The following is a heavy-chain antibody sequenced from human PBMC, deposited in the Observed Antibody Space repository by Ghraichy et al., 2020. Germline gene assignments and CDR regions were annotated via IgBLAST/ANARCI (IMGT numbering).Heavy chain of an antibody. J-gene: IGHJ6*03. CDR2: INNDGSST. V-gene: IGHV3-74*01. CDR3: ARANYYYYYYMDV. CDR1: GFTFSSHW. Sequence: GGSLRLSCAASGFTFSSHWMHWVRQTPGTGLVWVSRINNDGSSTIYADSVKGRFTISRDNAKNTLYLQMNSLRAEDTAVYYCARANYYYYYYMDVWGKGTTVTVSS.